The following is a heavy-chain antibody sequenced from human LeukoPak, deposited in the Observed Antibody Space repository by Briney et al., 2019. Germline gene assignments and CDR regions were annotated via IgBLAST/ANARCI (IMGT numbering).Heavy chain of an antibody. D-gene: IGHD4-17*01. CDR1: GYTFTGYY. V-gene: IGHV1-2*02. Sequence: ASVKVSCKASGYTFTGYYMHWVRQAPGQGLQWMGYFNPKTGDTKYAQKLQGRVTMTRDTSISTAYMEPSGLRSDDTAVYYCARDRRDYGDYFGYYYYYMDVWGKGTTVTVSS. J-gene: IGHJ6*03. CDR2: FNPKTGDT. CDR3: ARDRRDYGDYFGYYYYYMDV.